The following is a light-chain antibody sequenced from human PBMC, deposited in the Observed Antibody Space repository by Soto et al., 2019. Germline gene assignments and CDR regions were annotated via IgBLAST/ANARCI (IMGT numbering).Light chain of an antibody. V-gene: IGLV1-36*01. J-gene: IGLJ3*02. CDR1: SSNIGNNA. Sequence: QSVLTQPPSVSEAPRQRVTISCSGSSSNIGNNAVNWYQQLPGKAPKLLIYYDDQLPSGVSDRFSGSKSGTSASLAISGLQSEDEADYYCAAWDDSLNGGVFGGGTKLTVL. CDR3: AAWDDSLNGGV. CDR2: YDD.